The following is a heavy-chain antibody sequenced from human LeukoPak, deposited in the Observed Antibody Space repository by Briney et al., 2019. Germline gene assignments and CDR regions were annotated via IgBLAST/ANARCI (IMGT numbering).Heavy chain of an antibody. D-gene: IGHD2-2*01. CDR1: GASITSYL. V-gene: IGHV4-4*07. CDR2: MFYSGNT. J-gene: IGHJ5*01. CDR3: ARDQEHCSGTSCYPYWYDS. Sequence: SETLSLTCTVSGASITSYLWSWIRQPAGKGLEWIGRMFYSGNTDYNPSLKSRLTMSIDTSKNQFSLKLSSVTAADTAVYFCARDQEHCSGTSCYPYWYDSWGQGTLVTVSS.